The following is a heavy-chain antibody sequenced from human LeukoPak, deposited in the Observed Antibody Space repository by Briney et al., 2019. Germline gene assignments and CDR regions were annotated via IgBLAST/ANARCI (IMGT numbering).Heavy chain of an antibody. J-gene: IGHJ6*03. CDR1: GGSFSGYY. V-gene: IGHV4-34*01. CDR2: INHSGST. D-gene: IGHD6-13*01. CDR3: ARGVHSNYYYYYYMDV. Sequence: PSETLSLTCAVYGGSFSGYYWSWIRQPPGKGLEWIGEINHSGSTNYNPSLKSRVTISVDTSKNQFSLKLSSVTAAGTAVYYCARGVHSNYYYYYYMDVWGKGTTVTVSS.